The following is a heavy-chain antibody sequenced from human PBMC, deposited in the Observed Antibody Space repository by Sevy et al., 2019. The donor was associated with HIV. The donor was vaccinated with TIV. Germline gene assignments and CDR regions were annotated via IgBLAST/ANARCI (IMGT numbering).Heavy chain of an antibody. D-gene: IGHD3-10*01. V-gene: IGHV3-64D*06. CDR3: LKDQQNNYYYGSGTYFDP. CDR1: GFTFSSYA. J-gene: IGHJ5*02. CDR2: ISTNGNSA. Sequence: GGCLRLSCSASGFTFSSYALYWVRQAPGKKIEDVSVISTNGNSAYYADSVKGRFTISRDNSKNTLYLQMRSLRPEDTAMYYWLKDQQNNYYYGSGTYFDPWGQGTLVTVSS.